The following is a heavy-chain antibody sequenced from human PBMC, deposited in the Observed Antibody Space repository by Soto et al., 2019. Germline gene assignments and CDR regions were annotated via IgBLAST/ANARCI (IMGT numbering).Heavy chain of an antibody. D-gene: IGHD3-10*01. CDR1: GFTFSSYV. Sequence: EVQLLESGGGLIQPGGSLRLSCAASGFTFSSYVINWVRQAPGEGLEWVSSISGSGSNTYYADSVKGRFTISRDNSNDTLYLQMNSLRAEDTAIYYCAHPYYSGSSYYGIDVWGRGTTVTVSS. J-gene: IGHJ6*02. CDR2: ISGSGSNT. V-gene: IGHV3-23*01. CDR3: AHPYYSGSSYYGIDV.